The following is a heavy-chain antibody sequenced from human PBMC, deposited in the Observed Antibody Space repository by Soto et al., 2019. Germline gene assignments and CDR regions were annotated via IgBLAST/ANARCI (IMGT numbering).Heavy chain of an antibody. CDR2: IYYTGRT. D-gene: IGHD6-13*01. J-gene: IGHJ5*02. CDR3: ARDGRYSRSPSWFDP. Sequence: QVQLQESGPGLVKPSQTLSLTCTVSGGSISSGGYYWSWIRQHPGKSLEWIGYIYYTGRTYYNPSLNGRVTIPGDTSKNQFPRKRSSVTAADTGVYDCARDGRYSRSPSWFDPWGQGTLVTVSS. CDR1: GGSISSGGYY. V-gene: IGHV4-31*03.